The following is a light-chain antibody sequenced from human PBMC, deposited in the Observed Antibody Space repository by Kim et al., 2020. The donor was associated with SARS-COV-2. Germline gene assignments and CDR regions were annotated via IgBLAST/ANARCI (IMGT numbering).Light chain of an antibody. J-gene: IGKJ1*01. CDR2: LGS. Sequence: DIVMTQSPLSLPVTPGEPASISCRSSQSLLHSNGYNYLDWYLQKPGQSPQLLIYLGSNRASGVPDRFSGSGSDTDFTLKISRVEAEDVEVYYCMQALQTPWTFGQGTKLDIK. CDR1: QSLLHSNGYNY. CDR3: MQALQTPWT. V-gene: IGKV2-28*01.